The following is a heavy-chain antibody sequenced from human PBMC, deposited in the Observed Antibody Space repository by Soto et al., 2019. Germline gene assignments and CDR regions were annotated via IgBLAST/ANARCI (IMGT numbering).Heavy chain of an antibody. CDR3: AKSPIVVVPAAIRYGMDV. CDR1: GFTFSSYA. Sequence: LRLSCAASGFTFSSYAMSWVRQAPGKGLEWVSAISGSGGSTYYADSVKGRFTISRDNSKNTLYLQMNSLRAEDTAVYYCAKSPIVVVPAAIRYGMDVWGQGTTVTVSS. CDR2: ISGSGGST. J-gene: IGHJ6*02. V-gene: IGHV3-23*01. D-gene: IGHD2-2*02.